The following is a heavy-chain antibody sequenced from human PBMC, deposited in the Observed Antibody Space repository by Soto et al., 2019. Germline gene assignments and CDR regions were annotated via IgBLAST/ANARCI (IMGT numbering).Heavy chain of an antibody. Sequence: QVQLVQSGAEVKKPGSSVTVSCKASGGTFSTYAISLVRQAPGQGLEWMGGIIPIFGTAKYAQKFQGRVTITADESTSTDYMELSSLRTEDTAVYYCAREIFGVIISGGREAFDIWGQGTMVTVSS. CDR1: GGTFSTYA. CDR2: IIPIFGTA. D-gene: IGHD3-3*01. V-gene: IGHV1-69*01. J-gene: IGHJ3*02. CDR3: AREIFGVIISGGREAFDI.